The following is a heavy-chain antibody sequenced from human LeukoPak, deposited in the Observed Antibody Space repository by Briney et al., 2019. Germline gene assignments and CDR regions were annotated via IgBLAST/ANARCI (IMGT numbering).Heavy chain of an antibody. CDR2: ITSSSSCI. J-gene: IGHJ4*02. D-gene: IGHD1-26*01. V-gene: IGHV3-23*01. Sequence: PGGSLRLSCAASGFTFSTYNMNWVRHAPGKGLEWISSITSSSSCIYYADSVKGRFTISRDNSKNTLYLQMNSLRAEDTAVYYCAKSGIVGATYRGNYWGQGTLVTVSS. CDR3: AKSGIVGATYRGNY. CDR1: GFTFSTYN.